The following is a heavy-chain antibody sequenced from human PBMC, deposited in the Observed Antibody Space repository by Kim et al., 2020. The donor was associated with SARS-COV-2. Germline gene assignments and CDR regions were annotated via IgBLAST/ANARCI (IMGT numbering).Heavy chain of an antibody. D-gene: IGHD3-10*01. Sequence: LKSRVTISEDTSKNQFSLKLSSVPAADTAVYYCAGVRMVRGVMGVGPSDYWGQGTLVTVSS. CDR3: AGVRMVRGVMGVGPSDY. V-gene: IGHV4-39*07. J-gene: IGHJ4*02.